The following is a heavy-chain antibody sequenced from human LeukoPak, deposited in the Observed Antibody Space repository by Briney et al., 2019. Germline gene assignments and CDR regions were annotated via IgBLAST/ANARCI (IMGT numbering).Heavy chain of an antibody. CDR1: GFTFSSYG. Sequence: GGSLRLSCAASGFTFSSYGMHWVRQAPGKGLEWVAVISYDGGNKYYADSVKGRFTLSRDNSKNTLYLQMNSLRAEDTAVYYCARGRRSSGWYPRLAWFDPWGQGTLVTVSS. V-gene: IGHV3-30*03. CDR2: ISYDGGNK. D-gene: IGHD6-19*01. J-gene: IGHJ5*02. CDR3: ARGRRSSGWYPRLAWFDP.